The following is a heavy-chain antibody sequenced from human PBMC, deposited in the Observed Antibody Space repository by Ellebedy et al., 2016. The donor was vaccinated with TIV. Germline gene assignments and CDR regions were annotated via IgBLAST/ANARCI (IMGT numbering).Heavy chain of an antibody. Sequence: ASVKVSCKASGYTFTSYGISWVRQAPGQGLEWMGWISAYNGNTNYAQKLQGRVTMTTDTSTSTAYMELRSLRSDDTAVYYCARVEWFGEPHYGMDVWGQGTTVTVSS. CDR2: ISAYNGNT. J-gene: IGHJ6*02. CDR3: ARVEWFGEPHYGMDV. D-gene: IGHD3-10*01. V-gene: IGHV1-18*01. CDR1: GYTFTSYG.